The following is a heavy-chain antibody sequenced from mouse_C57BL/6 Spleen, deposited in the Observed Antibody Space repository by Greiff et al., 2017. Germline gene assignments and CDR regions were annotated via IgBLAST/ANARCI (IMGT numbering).Heavy chain of an antibody. D-gene: IGHD4-1*01. CDR2: IDPSDSYT. Sequence: QVQLQQPGAELVKPGASVKLSCKASGYTFTSYWMQWVKQRPGQGLEWIGEIDPSDSYTNYNQKFKGKATLTVDTSSSTAYMQLSGLTSEDSAVYYCARCWDTYYYAMDYWGQGTSVTVSS. J-gene: IGHJ4*01. V-gene: IGHV1-50*01. CDR1: GYTFTSYW. CDR3: ARCWDTYYYAMDY.